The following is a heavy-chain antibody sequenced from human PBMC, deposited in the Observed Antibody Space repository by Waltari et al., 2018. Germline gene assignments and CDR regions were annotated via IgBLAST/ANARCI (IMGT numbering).Heavy chain of an antibody. CDR2: IYTSGST. V-gene: IGHV4-61*02. J-gene: IGHJ4*02. D-gene: IGHD2-2*01. Sequence: QVQLQESGPGLVKPSQTLSLTCTVSGGSISSGSYYWSWIRQPAGKGLEWIGRIYTSGSTNYNPSLKSRVTISVDTSKNQFSLKLSSVTAADTAVYYCARGRVVVPVTFDYWGQGTLVTVSS. CDR1: GGSISSGSYY. CDR3: ARGRVVVPVTFDY.